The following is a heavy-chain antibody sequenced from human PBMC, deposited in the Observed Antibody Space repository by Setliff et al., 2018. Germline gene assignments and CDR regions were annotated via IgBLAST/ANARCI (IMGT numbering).Heavy chain of an antibody. J-gene: IGHJ4*02. Sequence: SETLSLTCTVSGGSISSYYWSWIRQPPGKGLEWIGYIYYSGSTNYNPSLKIRVTISVDTSKNQFSLKLSSVTAADTAVYYCARVRDGYPTFDYWGQGTLVTVSS. D-gene: IGHD5-12*01. CDR2: IYYSGST. CDR3: ARVRDGYPTFDY. CDR1: GGSISSYY. V-gene: IGHV4-59*01.